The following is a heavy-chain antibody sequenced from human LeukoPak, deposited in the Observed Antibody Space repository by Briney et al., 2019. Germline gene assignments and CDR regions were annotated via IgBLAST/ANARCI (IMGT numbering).Heavy chain of an antibody. CDR1: GGSISSDY. Sequence: PSETLSLTCTVSGGSISSDYWSWIRQPPGKGLEWIGYIYYSGSTNYNPSLKSRVTISVDTSKNQFSLKLSSVTAADTAVYYCARATYQHDFDYWGQGTLVTVSS. D-gene: IGHD2-2*01. CDR2: IYYSGST. V-gene: IGHV4-59*01. CDR3: ARATYQHDFDY. J-gene: IGHJ4*02.